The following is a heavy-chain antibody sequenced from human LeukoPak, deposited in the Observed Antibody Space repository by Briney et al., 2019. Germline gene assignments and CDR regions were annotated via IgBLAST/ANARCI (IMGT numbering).Heavy chain of an antibody. CDR1: GYTFTSYA. CDR3: ASNGITIFGVVSGMDV. D-gene: IGHD3-3*01. V-gene: IGHV7-4-1*02. J-gene: IGHJ6*02. Sequence: ASVKVSCKASGYTFTSYAMNWVRQAPGQGLEWMGWISTNTGNPTYAQGFTGRFVFSLDTSVSTAYLQISSLKAEDTAVYYCASNGITIFGVVSGMDVWGQGTTVTVSS. CDR2: ISTNTGNP.